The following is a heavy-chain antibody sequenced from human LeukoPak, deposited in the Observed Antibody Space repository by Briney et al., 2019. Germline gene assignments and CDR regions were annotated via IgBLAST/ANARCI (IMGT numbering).Heavy chain of an antibody. CDR1: GGSISSGDYY. J-gene: IGHJ3*02. CDR2: IYYSGST. V-gene: IGHV4-30-4*01. CDR3: ARDETTVTTGLGAFDI. Sequence: SETLSLTCTVSGGSISSGDYYWSWIRQPPGKGLEWIGYIYYSGSTYYNPSLKSRVTISVDTSKNQFSLKLSSVTAADTAVYYCARDETTVTTGLGAFDIWGQGTMVTVSS. D-gene: IGHD4-17*01.